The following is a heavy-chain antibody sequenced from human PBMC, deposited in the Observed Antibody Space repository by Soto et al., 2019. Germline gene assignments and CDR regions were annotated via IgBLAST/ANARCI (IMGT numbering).Heavy chain of an antibody. Sequence: PSETLSLTCTVSGGSISSYYWSWIRQPPGKGLEWIGYIYYSRSTNYNPSLKSRVTVSVDTSKNQFSLKLSSVTAADTAVYYCARTCSSTSCYDYWGQGTLVTVSS. V-gene: IGHV4-59*01. CDR1: GGSISSYY. CDR2: IYYSRST. CDR3: ARTCSSTSCYDY. D-gene: IGHD2-2*01. J-gene: IGHJ4*02.